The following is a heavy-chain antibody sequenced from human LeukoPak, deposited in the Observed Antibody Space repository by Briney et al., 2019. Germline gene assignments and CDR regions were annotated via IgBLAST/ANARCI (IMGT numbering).Heavy chain of an antibody. V-gene: IGHV3-7*01. CDR2: IKQDGSEK. CDR3: ARGLTVTLALYY. CDR1: GFTFSSFW. D-gene: IGHD4-17*01. Sequence: GGSLRLSCASSGFTFSSFWMSWVRQAPGTGLEWVANIKQDGSEKYYVDSVKGRFTISRDNAKNSLYLQMNSLRDEDTAVYYCARGLTVTLALYYWGQGTLVTVSS. J-gene: IGHJ4*02.